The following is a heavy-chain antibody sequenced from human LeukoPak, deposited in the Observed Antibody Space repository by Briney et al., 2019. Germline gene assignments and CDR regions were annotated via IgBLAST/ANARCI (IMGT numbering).Heavy chain of an antibody. V-gene: IGHV4-61*01. Sequence: SETLSLTCTVSGGSVSSSNYYWSWIRQPPGKGLEWVGFFSYNVHSDYNPSLKSRVTISVDTSKNQFSLRLSSVTAADTAIYYCARVSVAGAGPDYWGQGTLVTVSS. CDR1: GGSVSSSNYY. CDR2: FSYNVHS. J-gene: IGHJ4*02. D-gene: IGHD6-13*01. CDR3: ARVSVAGAGPDY.